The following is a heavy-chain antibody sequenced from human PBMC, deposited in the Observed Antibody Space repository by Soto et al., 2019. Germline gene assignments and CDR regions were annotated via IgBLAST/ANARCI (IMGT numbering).Heavy chain of an antibody. CDR2: IIPIFGTA. D-gene: IGHD6-13*01. Sequence: SVKVSCKASGGTFSSYAISWVRQAPGQGLEWMGGIIPIFGTANYAQKFQGRVTITADESTSTAYMELSSLRSEDTAVYYCARREDSSSWYKYYYYGMDVWGQGTTVTFSS. J-gene: IGHJ6*02. CDR1: GGTFSSYA. V-gene: IGHV1-69*13. CDR3: ARREDSSSWYKYYYYGMDV.